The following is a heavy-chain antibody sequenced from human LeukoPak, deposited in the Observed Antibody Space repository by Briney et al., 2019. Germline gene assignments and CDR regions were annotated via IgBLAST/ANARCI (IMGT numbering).Heavy chain of an antibody. V-gene: IGHV1-69*06. CDR2: IIPIFGTA. D-gene: IGHD5-24*01. CDR1: GGTFSSYA. CDR3: ARDGRMANDAFDI. J-gene: IGHJ3*02. Sequence: GASVKVSCKASGGTFSSYAISWVRQAPGQGLEWMGGIIPIFGTANYAQKFQGRVTITADKSTSTACMELSSLGSEDTAVYYCARDGRMANDAFDIWGQGTMVTVSS.